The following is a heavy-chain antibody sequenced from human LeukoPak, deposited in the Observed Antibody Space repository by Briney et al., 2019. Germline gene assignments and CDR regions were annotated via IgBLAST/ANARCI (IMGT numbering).Heavy chain of an antibody. V-gene: IGHV3-23*01. CDR2: IRGNGGNT. J-gene: IGHJ4*02. CDR1: GFTFSNYA. D-gene: IGHD1-26*01. Sequence: GGSLRLSCAASGFTFSNYAMSWVRQAPGKGLEWVSSIRGNGGNTYYADSVKGRFTISRDDSKNTLYLQMNSLRAEDTAIYYCAKPSRGNSGSSYWGQGTLVTVSS. CDR3: AKPSRGNSGSSY.